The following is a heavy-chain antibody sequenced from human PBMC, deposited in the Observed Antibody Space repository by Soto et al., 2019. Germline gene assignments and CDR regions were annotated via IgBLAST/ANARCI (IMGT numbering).Heavy chain of an antibody. Sequence: SVKVSCKASGGTFRSYAISWVRQAPGQGLEWMGGIIPIFGTANYAQKFQGRVTITADESTSTAYMELSSLRSEDTAVYYCAILELYDYYHGMDVWGQGTTVPVSS. V-gene: IGHV1-69*13. CDR2: IIPIFGTA. CDR3: AILELYDYYHGMDV. J-gene: IGHJ6*02. D-gene: IGHD1-26*01. CDR1: GGTFRSYA.